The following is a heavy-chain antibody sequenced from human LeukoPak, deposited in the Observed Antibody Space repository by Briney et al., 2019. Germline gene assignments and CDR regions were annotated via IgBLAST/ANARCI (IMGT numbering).Heavy chain of an antibody. CDR3: ARDPADCSGGSCYSSDYFDY. CDR1: GYTFTSYY. J-gene: IGHJ4*02. D-gene: IGHD2-15*01. Sequence: ASVKVSCKASGYTFTSYYMHWVRQAPGQGLEWMGIINPSGGSTSYAQKFQGRVTMTRDTSTSTVYMKLSSLRSEDTAVYYCARDPADCSGGSCYSSDYFDYWGQGTLVTVSS. CDR2: INPSGGST. V-gene: IGHV1-46*01.